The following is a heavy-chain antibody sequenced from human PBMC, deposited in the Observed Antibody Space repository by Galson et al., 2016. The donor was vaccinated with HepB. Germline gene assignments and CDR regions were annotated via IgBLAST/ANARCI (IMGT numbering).Heavy chain of an antibody. D-gene: IGHD3-3*01. CDR3: TSRWTVFDVWNGYYGYIDY. J-gene: IGHJ4*02. V-gene: IGHV3-73*01. CDR2: IRTKTKSYAT. CDR1: GFTFSGST. Sequence: SLRLSCAASGFTFSGSTMYWVRQASGKGLEWVGRIRTKTKSYATAYAASVQGRFTLSRDDSKEMAYLQMNSLKTEDTAVYYCTSRWTVFDVWNGYYGYIDYWGQGTLVTVSS.